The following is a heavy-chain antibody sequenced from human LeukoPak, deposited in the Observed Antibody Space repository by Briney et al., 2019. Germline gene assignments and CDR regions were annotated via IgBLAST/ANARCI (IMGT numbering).Heavy chain of an antibody. CDR1: GFTFSGYA. J-gene: IGHJ4*02. V-gene: IGHV3-23*01. CDR3: AKPPRDFWSGPTRDY. CDR2: ISGSGGST. Sequence: GGSLRLSCAASGFTFSGYAMSWVRQAPGKGLEWVSAISGSGGSTYYADSVKGRFTIPRDNSKNTLYLQMNSLRAEDTAVYYCAKPPRDFWSGPTRDYWGQGTLVTVSS. D-gene: IGHD3-3*01.